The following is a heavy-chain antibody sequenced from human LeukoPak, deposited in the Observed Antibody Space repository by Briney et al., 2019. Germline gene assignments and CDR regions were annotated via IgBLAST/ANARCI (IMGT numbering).Heavy chain of an antibody. CDR1: GYTLTELS. CDR2: FDPEDGET. D-gene: IGHD3-16*01. Sequence: ASVKVSCKVSGYTLTELSMHWVRQAPGKGLEWMGGFDPEDGETIYAQKFQGRVTMTKDTSTDTAYMELSSLRSEDTAVYYCATEGARYYGMDVWGQGTTVTVSS. CDR3: ATEGARYYGMDV. V-gene: IGHV1-24*01. J-gene: IGHJ6*02.